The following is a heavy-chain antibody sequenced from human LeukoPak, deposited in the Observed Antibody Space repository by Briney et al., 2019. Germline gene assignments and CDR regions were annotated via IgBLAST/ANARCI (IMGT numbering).Heavy chain of an antibody. J-gene: IGHJ4*02. CDR1: GYTSTGYY. CDR3: AREGHLSGYYFPDY. Sequence: ASVKVSCKASGYTSTGYYMHWVRQAPGQGLEWMGRINPNSGGTNYAQKFQGRVTMTRDTSISTAYMELSRLRSDDTAVYYCAREGHLSGYYFPDYWGQGTLVTVSS. CDR2: INPNSGGT. V-gene: IGHV1-2*06. D-gene: IGHD3-22*01.